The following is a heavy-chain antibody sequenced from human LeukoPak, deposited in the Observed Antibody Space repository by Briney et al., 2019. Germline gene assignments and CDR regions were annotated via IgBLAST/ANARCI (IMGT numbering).Heavy chain of an antibody. CDR3: AKPTRRSGGSFLIDF. J-gene: IGHJ4*02. D-gene: IGHD2-15*01. CDR1: GFTVSSSG. V-gene: IGHV3-33*06. Sequence: GGSLRLSCAASGFTVSSSGMHWVCQAPGKGLQWVAVMWNDGSSRYYADSVNGRFTMSIENCKNTLYLHMKRLRADDTAVYYCAKPTRRSGGSFLIDFWGQGTLVTVSS. CDR2: MWNDGSSR.